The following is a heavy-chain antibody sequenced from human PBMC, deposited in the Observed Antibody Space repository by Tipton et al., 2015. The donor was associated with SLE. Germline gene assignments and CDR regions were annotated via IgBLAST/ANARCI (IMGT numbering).Heavy chain of an antibody. D-gene: IGHD4-23*01. Sequence: GLVKPSGTLSLTCAVYGGSFSGYYWSWIRQPPGKGLEWIGEINHSGSTNYNPSLKSRVTISVDTSKNQFSLKLSSVTAADTAVYYCARELYAFDIWGQGTMVTVSS. CDR1: GGSFSGYY. CDR3: ARELYAFDI. J-gene: IGHJ3*02. CDR2: INHSGST. V-gene: IGHV4-34*01.